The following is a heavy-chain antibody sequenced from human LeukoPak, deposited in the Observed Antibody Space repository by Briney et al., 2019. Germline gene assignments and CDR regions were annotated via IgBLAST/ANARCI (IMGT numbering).Heavy chain of an antibody. Sequence: GGSLRLSCAASGFSFSSYWMHWVRQAPGKGLVWVSRIKSDGGSTTYADSVKGRFTISRDNAKNSLYLQMNSLRAEDTAVYYCAREGPRYSSGYLDYWGQGTLVTVSS. V-gene: IGHV3-74*01. D-gene: IGHD6-19*01. J-gene: IGHJ4*02. CDR1: GFSFSSYW. CDR2: IKSDGGST. CDR3: AREGPRYSSGYLDY.